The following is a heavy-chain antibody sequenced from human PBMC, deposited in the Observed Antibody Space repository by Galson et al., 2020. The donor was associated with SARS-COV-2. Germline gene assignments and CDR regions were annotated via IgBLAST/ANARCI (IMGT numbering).Heavy chain of an antibody. CDR1: GGSISSGGYS. V-gene: IGHV4-30-2*01. J-gene: IGHJ2*01. Sequence: SETLSLTCAVSGGSISSGGYSWTCIRQAPGKGLEWIGYIYHSGATYYNPSLKSRLTISVDRSKNHLSLDLTSATAADTAVYYCARRYTYGRCPYWFFDLWGRGRLVSVSS. D-gene: IGHD5-18*01. CDR2: IYHSGAT. CDR3: ARRYTYGRCPYWFFDL.